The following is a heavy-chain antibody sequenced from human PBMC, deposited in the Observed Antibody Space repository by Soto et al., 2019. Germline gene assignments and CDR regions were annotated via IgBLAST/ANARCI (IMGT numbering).Heavy chain of an antibody. CDR1: GFAFSSYA. CDR3: ARPPGYISDWYYFDL. Sequence: PGGSLRLSCSASGFAFSSYAMHWVRQTPGKGLEYVSAISPQGGSTYYADSVKGRFTISRDDSKNTVYLQMSSLRPEDTAVYYCARPPGYISDWYYFDLWGQGTLVTVSS. CDR2: ISPQGGST. V-gene: IGHV3-64D*06. J-gene: IGHJ4*02. D-gene: IGHD3-9*01.